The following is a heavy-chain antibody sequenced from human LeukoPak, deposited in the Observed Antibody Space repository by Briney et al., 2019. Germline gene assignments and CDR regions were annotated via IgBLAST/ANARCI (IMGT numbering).Heavy chain of an antibody. Sequence: PSETLSLTCVVSGGSLSTHHWSWIRQSPGRGLEWIGYISDSGSTNYNPSLKSRVTISVDTSKNQFSLMLSSVTAADTAVYYCARAGGYGDYDGSFDYWGQGTLVTVSS. V-gene: IGHV4-59*11. D-gene: IGHD4-17*01. CDR2: ISDSGST. CDR3: ARAGGYGDYDGSFDY. J-gene: IGHJ4*02. CDR1: GGSLSTHH.